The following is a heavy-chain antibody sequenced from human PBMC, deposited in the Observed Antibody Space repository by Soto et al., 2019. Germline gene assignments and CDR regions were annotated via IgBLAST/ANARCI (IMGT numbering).Heavy chain of an antibody. Sequence: ASVKVSCKASGYTLTSHDMHWVRQAPGQRLEWMGWINAGNDNTQYSQKFQGRVTITRDTSASTVYMELSGLRSEDTAVYYCARYNWDGPPSYGMDVWCPGPTVTVSS. D-gene: IGHD1-1*01. V-gene: IGHV1-3*01. J-gene: IGHJ6*02. CDR1: GYTLTSHD. CDR3: ARYNWDGPPSYGMDV. CDR2: INAGNDNT.